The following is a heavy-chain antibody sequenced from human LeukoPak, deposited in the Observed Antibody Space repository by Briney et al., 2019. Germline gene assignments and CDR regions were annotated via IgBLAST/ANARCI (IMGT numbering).Heavy chain of an antibody. CDR3: ARDRITLYSSGWLGSNWFDP. J-gene: IGHJ5*02. CDR1: GYSISSGYY. Sequence: SETLSLTCTVSGYSISSGYYWGWIRQPPGKGLEWIGSIYYSGSTYYNPSLKSRVTISVDTSKNQFSLKLSSVTAADTAVYYCARDRITLYSSGWLGSNWFDPWGQGTLVTVSS. V-gene: IGHV4-38-2*02. CDR2: IYYSGST. D-gene: IGHD6-13*01.